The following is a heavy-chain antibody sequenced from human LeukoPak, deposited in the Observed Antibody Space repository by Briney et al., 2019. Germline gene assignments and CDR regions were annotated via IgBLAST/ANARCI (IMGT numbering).Heavy chain of an antibody. D-gene: IGHD2-2*02. CDR3: ARVYRGYCSSTSCYTGAAYYYYYMDV. Sequence: ASVEVSCKASGYTFSAYYMHWVRQAPGQGLEWMGWINPNSGGTNYAQKFQGRVTMTRDTSISTAYMELSRLRSDDTAVYYCARVYRGYCSSTSCYTGAAYYYYYMDVWGKGTTVTVSS. V-gene: IGHV1-2*02. CDR2: INPNSGGT. J-gene: IGHJ6*03. CDR1: GYTFSAYY.